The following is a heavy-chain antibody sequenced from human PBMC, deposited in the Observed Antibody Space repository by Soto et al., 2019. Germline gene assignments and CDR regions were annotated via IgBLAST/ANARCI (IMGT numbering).Heavy chain of an antibody. V-gene: IGHV1-3*01. CDR2: INAGNGNT. Sequence: ASVKVSCKASGYTFTSYAMHWVRQAPGQRLEWMGWINAGNGNTKYSQKFQGRVAITRDTSASTAYMELSSLRSEDTAVYYCAREEYYYDSSGSSDAFDIWGQGTMVTVSS. CDR3: AREEYYYDSSGSSDAFDI. D-gene: IGHD3-22*01. J-gene: IGHJ3*02. CDR1: GYTFTSYA.